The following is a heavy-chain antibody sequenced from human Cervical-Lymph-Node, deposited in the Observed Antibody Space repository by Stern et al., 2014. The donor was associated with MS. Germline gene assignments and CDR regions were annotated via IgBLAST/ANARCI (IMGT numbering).Heavy chain of an antibody. D-gene: IGHD3-3*01. V-gene: IGHV4-31*03. CDR1: GDSITSTSYY. CDR2: IYSTGNP. Sequence: VQLEESGPGLVKPSQTLSLTCTVSGDSITSTSYYWSWIRQHPTEGLEWLGYIYSTGNPYYNPSLQSRLSMSVDTSKNQFSLKLKSVTAADTAVYYCARFRTIYDWFDPWGQGTLVTVSS. J-gene: IGHJ5*02. CDR3: ARFRTIYDWFDP.